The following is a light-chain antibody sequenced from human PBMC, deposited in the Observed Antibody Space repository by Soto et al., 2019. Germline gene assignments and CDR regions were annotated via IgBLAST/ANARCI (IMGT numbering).Light chain of an antibody. CDR2: DVA. V-gene: IGLV2-14*03. J-gene: IGLJ2*01. Sequence: QSALTQPASVSGSLGQSITISCTGTSSDVTGYTYVSWYQHHPGKAPKLMIYDVANWPSGVSNRFSGSKSGNTASLTISGLQAEDEADYYCSSYTTNNTPVFGGGTKVTVL. CDR1: SSDVTGYTY. CDR3: SSYTTNNTPV.